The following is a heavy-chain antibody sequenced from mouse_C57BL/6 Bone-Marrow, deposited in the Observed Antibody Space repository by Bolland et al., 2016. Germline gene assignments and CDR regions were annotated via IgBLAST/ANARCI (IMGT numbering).Heavy chain of an antibody. CDR3: ARVPH. J-gene: IGHJ3*01. V-gene: IGHV5-16*01. CDR2: DGSST. Sequence: DGSSTYYLDSLKSRFIISRDNAKNILYLQKSSLKSEDTATYYCARVPHWGQGTLV.